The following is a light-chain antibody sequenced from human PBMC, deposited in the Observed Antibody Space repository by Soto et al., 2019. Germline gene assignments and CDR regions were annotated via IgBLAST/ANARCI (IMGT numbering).Light chain of an antibody. Sequence: EIVLTQSPVTLSVSPGERATLSCRASQSVSSNLAWYQQKPGQAPRLLIYSSSNRATGIPDRFSGGGSGTDFTLTIRRLETADLAVYYCKQYGRSPLTVGGGTKGEIK. J-gene: IGKJ4*01. CDR1: QSVSSN. V-gene: IGKV3-20*01. CDR2: SSS. CDR3: KQYGRSPLT.